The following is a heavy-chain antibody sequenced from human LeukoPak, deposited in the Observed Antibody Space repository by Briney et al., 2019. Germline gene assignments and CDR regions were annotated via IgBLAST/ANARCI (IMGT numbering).Heavy chain of an antibody. V-gene: IGHV4-39*07. Sequence: SDTLSLTCTVSGASISSSSSYWGWIRQPPGKGLERIGSIYYSGSTYYNPSLKSRVTISVDTSKNQFSLKLSSVTAADTAVYYCARDRFSSGWYGGIDYWGQGTLVTVSS. CDR3: ARDRFSSGWYGGIDY. CDR2: IYYSGST. J-gene: IGHJ4*02. CDR1: GASISSSSSY. D-gene: IGHD6-19*01.